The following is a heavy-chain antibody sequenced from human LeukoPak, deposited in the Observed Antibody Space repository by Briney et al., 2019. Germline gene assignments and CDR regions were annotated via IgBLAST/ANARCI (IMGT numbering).Heavy chain of an antibody. V-gene: IGHV4-31*03. Sequence: PSETLSLTCTVSGDSVTSGDYYWSWIRHHPGKGLEWIGYIYYSGSTYYNPSLKSRITISVDTSKNQFSLKLSSVTAADTAVYYCAGQGATLGYCGGGSCRLDCWGQGTLVTVSS. D-gene: IGHD2-15*01. CDR3: AGQGATLGYCGGGSCRLDC. CDR1: GDSVTSGDYY. CDR2: IYYSGST. J-gene: IGHJ4*02.